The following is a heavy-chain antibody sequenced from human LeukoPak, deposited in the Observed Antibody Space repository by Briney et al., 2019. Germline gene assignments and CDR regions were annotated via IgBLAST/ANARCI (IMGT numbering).Heavy chain of an antibody. CDR3: ARDEGDSSGWSPGY. D-gene: IGHD6-19*01. CDR1: GFTVSSNY. Sequence: GGSLRLSCAASGFTVSSNYMSWVRQAPGKGLEWVSVIYSGGSTYYADSVKGRFTISRDNSKNTLYLQMNSLRAEDTAVYYCARDEGDSSGWSPGYWGQGTLVTVSS. CDR2: IYSGGST. V-gene: IGHV3-53*01. J-gene: IGHJ4*02.